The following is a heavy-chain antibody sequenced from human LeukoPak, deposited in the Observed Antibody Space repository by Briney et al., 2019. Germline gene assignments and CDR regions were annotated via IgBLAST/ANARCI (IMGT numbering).Heavy chain of an antibody. D-gene: IGHD6-19*01. CDR1: GFTFSSYA. V-gene: IGHV3-30*07. CDR3: GKTTTGYSSGRYPGWPVDY. CDR2: ISYDGSNK. J-gene: IGHJ4*02. Sequence: PGGSLRLSFAASGFTFSSYAMHWVRQAPGKGLEWVAVISYDGSNKYYADSVKGRFTISRDNSKNTVYLEINSLRAEDTAIYSCGKTTTGYSSGRYPGWPVDYWGQGTLVTVSS.